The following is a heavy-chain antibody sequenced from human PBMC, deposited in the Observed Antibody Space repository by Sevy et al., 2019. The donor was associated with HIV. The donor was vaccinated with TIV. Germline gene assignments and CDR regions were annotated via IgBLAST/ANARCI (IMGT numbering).Heavy chain of an antibody. D-gene: IGHD2-21*02. CDR1: GFSLSTSGVG. CDR3: AHIHEAMTLNTFDP. CDR2: IYWDDDK. Sequence: SGPTLVNPTQTLTLTCTFSGFSLSTSGVGVGWIRQPPGKALEWLALIYWDDDKRYSPSLKSRLTITKDTSKNQVVLTMTNMDPVDTVTYYCAHIHEAMTLNTFDPWGQGTLVTVSS. V-gene: IGHV2-5*02. J-gene: IGHJ5*02.